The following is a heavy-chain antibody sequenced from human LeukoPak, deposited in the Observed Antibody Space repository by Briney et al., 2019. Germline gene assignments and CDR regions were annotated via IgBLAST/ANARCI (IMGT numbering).Heavy chain of an antibody. D-gene: IGHD3-22*01. CDR2: IIPIFGTA. CDR3: ARKGYYDSSGYYSSRPEPFDP. CDR1: GYTFTSYG. V-gene: IGHV1-69*13. Sequence: SVKVSCKASGYTFTSYGISWVRQAPGQGLEWMGGIIPIFGTANYAQKFQGRVTITADESTSTAYMELSSLRSEDTAVYYCARKGYYDSSGYYSSRPEPFDPWGQGTLVTVSS. J-gene: IGHJ5*02.